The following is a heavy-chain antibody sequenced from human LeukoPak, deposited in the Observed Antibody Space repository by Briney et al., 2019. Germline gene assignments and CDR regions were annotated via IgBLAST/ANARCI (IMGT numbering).Heavy chain of an antibody. CDR3: ARAKPKNMVRGLIMRRESRYYFDY. CDR2: IYSDNT. Sequence: GGSLRLSCAASAFTFSRYGMHWVRQAPGKGLEWVSFIYSDNTHYSDSVKGRFTISRDNSKNTLYLQMNSLRAEDTAVYYCARAKPKNMVRGLIMRRESRYYFDYWGQGTLVTVSS. V-gene: IGHV3-NL1*01. D-gene: IGHD3-10*01. J-gene: IGHJ4*02. CDR1: AFTFSRYG.